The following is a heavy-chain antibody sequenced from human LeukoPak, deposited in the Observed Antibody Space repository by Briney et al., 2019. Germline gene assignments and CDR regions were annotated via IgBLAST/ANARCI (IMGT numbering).Heavy chain of an antibody. J-gene: IGHJ4*02. CDR3: PRQSYASGWNPFDY. CDR1: GFTFSDYA. D-gene: IGHD6-19*01. CDR2: ISGGGITT. V-gene: IGHV3-23*01. Sequence: GSLRLSCAASGFTFSDYAMSWVRQAPGKGLEWVSTISGGGITTYYADSAKGRFTISRDNSKNTMFLQMNSLRADDTAVYYCPRQSYASGWNPFDYWGQGILVTVSS.